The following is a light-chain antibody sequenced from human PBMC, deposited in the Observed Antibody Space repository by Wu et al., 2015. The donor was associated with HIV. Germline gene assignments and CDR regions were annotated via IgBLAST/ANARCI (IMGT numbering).Light chain of an antibody. CDR3: QQYGTSPPYT. V-gene: IGKV3-20*01. J-gene: IGKJ2*01. CDR2: GAS. CDR1: QSISTAY. Sequence: EIVLTQSPDTLSLSPGDRATLSCTTSQSISTAYVAWYQQKPGQAPRLLIYGASSRATGIPDRFTGNGSGTDFTLTSSRLEPEDFAVYYCQQYGTSPPYTFGQGTKLQIK.